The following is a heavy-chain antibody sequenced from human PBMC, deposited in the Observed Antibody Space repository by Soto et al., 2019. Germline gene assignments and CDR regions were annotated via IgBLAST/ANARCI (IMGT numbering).Heavy chain of an antibody. CDR1: GFTFSNAL. D-gene: IGHD3-3*01. J-gene: IGHJ5*02. CDR3: TTGLTIFGVVIDP. Sequence: GGSLRLSCAASGFTFSNALMTWVRQAPGKGLEWVGRIKSKSDGATTDYAAPVRGSFIISKDDSKNTLYLQMNGLKTEDTAVYYCTTGLTIFGVVIDPWGQGTLVTVSS. V-gene: IGHV3-15*01. CDR2: IKSKSDGATT.